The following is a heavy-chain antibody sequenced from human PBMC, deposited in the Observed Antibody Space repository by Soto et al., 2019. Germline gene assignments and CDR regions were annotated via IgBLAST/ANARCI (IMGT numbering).Heavy chain of an antibody. J-gene: IGHJ4*02. Sequence: DSVKVCCKSSGYPFTSYGISLVRQAPGQGLEWMGWISAYNGNTNYAQKLQGRVTMTTDTSTSTAYMELRSLRSDDTAVYYCARDYDFWSGYYDPIDYWGQGTLVTVSS. CDR2: ISAYNGNT. CDR3: ARDYDFWSGYYDPIDY. V-gene: IGHV1-18*01. D-gene: IGHD3-3*01. CDR1: GYPFTSYG.